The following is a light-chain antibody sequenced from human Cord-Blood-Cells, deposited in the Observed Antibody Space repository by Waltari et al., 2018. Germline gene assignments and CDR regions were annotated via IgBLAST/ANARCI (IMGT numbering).Light chain of an antibody. Sequence: QSALTQPASVSGPPGQSITISYTGTSSDAGGYNSFSWYQQHPGKAPKLMIYDVSNRPSGVSNRFSGSKSGNTASLTISGLQAEDEADYYCSSYTSSSTVFGGGTKLTVL. J-gene: IGLJ2*01. CDR2: DVS. V-gene: IGLV2-14*01. CDR3: SSYTSSSTV. CDR1: SSDAGGYNS.